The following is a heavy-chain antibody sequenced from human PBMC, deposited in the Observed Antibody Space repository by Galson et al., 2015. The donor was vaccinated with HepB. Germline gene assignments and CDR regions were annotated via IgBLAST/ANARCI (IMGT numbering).Heavy chain of an antibody. V-gene: IGHV3-30-3*01. CDR3: AREVTMGLLYFGESSGLHY. J-gene: IGHJ4*02. D-gene: IGHD3-10*01. CDR1: GFTFSKFA. CDR2: ISYDETNK. Sequence: SLRLSCAVSGFTFSKFAMHWVRQAPGKGLEWVAIISYDETNKNYADSVKGRFTISRDDSENNLFLQMDRLRNEDTAVYYCAREVTMGLLYFGESSGLHYWGQGTQVTVSS.